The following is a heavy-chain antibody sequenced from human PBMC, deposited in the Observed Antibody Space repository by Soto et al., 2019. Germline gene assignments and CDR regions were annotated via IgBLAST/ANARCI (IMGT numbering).Heavy chain of an antibody. J-gene: IGHJ4*02. Sequence: EVQLVESGGGLVQPGGSLRLSCAASGFSFTSYWMSWVRQAPGKGLEWVANIKQDGSSKYYVDSVKGRFTVSRDNAKSSIYLQMDSLRDDDTAVYRCVSLPFITLERDFDFWRQGTLVIVSS. CDR1: GFSFTSYW. V-gene: IGHV3-7*05. CDR2: IKQDGSSK. CDR3: VSLPFITLERDFDF. D-gene: IGHD3-10*01.